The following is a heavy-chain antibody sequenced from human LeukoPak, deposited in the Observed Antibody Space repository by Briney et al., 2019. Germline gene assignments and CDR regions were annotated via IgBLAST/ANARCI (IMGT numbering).Heavy chain of an antibody. V-gene: IGHV4-34*01. D-gene: IGHD2/OR15-2a*01. CDR2: INHSGST. CDR1: GGSFSGYY. J-gene: IGHJ4*02. CDR3: ARCLLLADY. Sequence: SETLSLTCAVYGGSFSGYYWSWIRQPPGKGLEWIGEINHSGSTNYNPSLKSRVTISVDTSKNQFSLKLSSVTAADTAVYYCARCLLLADYWGQGTLVTVSS.